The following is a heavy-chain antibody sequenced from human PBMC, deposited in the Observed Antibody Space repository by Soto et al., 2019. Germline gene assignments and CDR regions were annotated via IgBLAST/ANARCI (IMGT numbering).Heavy chain of an antibody. J-gene: IGHJ4*02. CDR2: ISSTTNYI. CDR1: GFIFTRYS. Sequence: PGGSLRLSCAASGFIFTRYSMNWVRQAPGKGLEWVSSISSTTNYIYYGDSMKGRFTISRDNAKNSLYLEMNSVRAEDTAVYYCARESEDLTSNFDYWGQGTLVTVSS. CDR3: ARESEDLTSNFDY. V-gene: IGHV3-21*06.